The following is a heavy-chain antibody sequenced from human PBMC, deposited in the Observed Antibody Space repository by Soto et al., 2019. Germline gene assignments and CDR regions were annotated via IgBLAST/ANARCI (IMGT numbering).Heavy chain of an antibody. Sequence: ASVKVTCKASGYTFTRYGINWVRQASGQGLEWMGWISAYNGNTNYARTIPSRVTMTTDTCTSTAYRELRSRRSDDTAVYLCAREACSNTSGNRRYYYYGIDVWGQGTTVTVSS. CDR1: GYTFTRYG. D-gene: IGHD2-2*01. V-gene: IGHV1-18*04. CDR3: AREACSNTSGNRRYYYYGIDV. J-gene: IGHJ6*02. CDR2: ISAYNGNT.